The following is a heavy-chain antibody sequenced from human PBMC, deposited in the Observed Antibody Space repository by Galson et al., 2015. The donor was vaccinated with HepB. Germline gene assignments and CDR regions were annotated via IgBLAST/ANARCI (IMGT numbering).Heavy chain of an antibody. V-gene: IGHV5-51*01. CDR1: GYSFTKKW. CDR3: ARSLAATALYNWFDP. CDR2: IYPGDSDT. Sequence: QSGAEVKKPGESLKISCKGSGYSFTKKWIGWVRQMPGKGLEWMGIIYPGDSDTRYSPSFQGHVTISADKSISTDYLQWSSLKASDTDMYNCARSLAATALYNWFDPWGQGTLVTVSS. D-gene: IGHD6-13*01. J-gene: IGHJ5*02.